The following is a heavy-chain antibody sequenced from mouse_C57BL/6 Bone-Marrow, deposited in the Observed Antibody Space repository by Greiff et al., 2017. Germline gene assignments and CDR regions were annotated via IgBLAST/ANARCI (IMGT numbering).Heavy chain of an antibody. CDR2: IDPSDSYT. J-gene: IGHJ3*01. D-gene: IGHD4-1*02. V-gene: IGHV1-59*01. CDR1: GYTFTSYW. Sequence: QVQLQQPGAELVRPGTSVKLSCKASGYTFTSYWMHWVKQRPGQGLEWIGVIDPSDSYTNYNQKFKGKATLTVDKSSSTAYMQISSLTAEDSAVYYCSSTWFAYWGQGTLVTVSA. CDR3: SSTWFAY.